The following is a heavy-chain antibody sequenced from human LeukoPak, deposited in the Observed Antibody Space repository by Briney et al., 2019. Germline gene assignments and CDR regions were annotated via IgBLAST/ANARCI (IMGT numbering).Heavy chain of an antibody. CDR3: ARGSSWSDAFDI. D-gene: IGHD6-13*01. V-gene: IGHV4-59*11. CDR2: IYYSGST. CDR1: GGSISSHY. Sequence: SETPSLTCTVSGGSISSHYWSWIRQPPGKGLEWIGYIYYSGSTNYNPSLKSRVTISVDTSKNQFSLKLSSVTAADTAVYYCARGSSWSDAFDIWGQGTMVTVSS. J-gene: IGHJ3*02.